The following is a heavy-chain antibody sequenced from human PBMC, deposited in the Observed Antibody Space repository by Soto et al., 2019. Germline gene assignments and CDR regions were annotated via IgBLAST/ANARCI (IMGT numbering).Heavy chain of an antibody. CDR1: GYTFTSYA. Sequence: QVQLVQSGAEVKKPGASVKVSCKASGYTFTSYAMHWVRQAPGQRLEWMGWINAGNGNTKYSQKFQGRVTITRDTSASTAYMELSSLRSEDTAVYYWARDGLWVTHRWEQHPLNWFDPWGQGTLVTVSS. CDR3: ARDGLWVTHRWEQHPLNWFDP. CDR2: INAGNGNT. D-gene: IGHD3-16*02. V-gene: IGHV1-3*01. J-gene: IGHJ5*02.